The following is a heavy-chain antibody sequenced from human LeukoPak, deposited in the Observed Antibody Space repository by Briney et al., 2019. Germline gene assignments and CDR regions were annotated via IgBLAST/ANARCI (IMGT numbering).Heavy chain of an antibody. Sequence: PGGSLRLSCVGSGFIFNDYSMNWVRQAPGKGPEWVPYISSRSSTIYYADSVKGRFTISRDNSKNTLYLQMNSLRAEDTAVYYCAKDLLYLGIAVAGVDYWGQGTLVTVSS. CDR2: ISSRSSTI. CDR1: GFIFNDYS. V-gene: IGHV3-48*01. CDR3: AKDLLYLGIAVAGVDY. D-gene: IGHD6-19*01. J-gene: IGHJ4*02.